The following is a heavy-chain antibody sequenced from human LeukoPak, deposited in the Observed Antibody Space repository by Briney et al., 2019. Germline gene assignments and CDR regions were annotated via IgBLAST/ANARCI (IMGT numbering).Heavy chain of an antibody. CDR1: DGSLSGYY. Sequence: LSLTCXVYDGSLSGYYWNWFRQPPGKRLEWIGEINHSGSTNYNPSLTSRVTISSDTSKNQFSLMLRSVTAADTAVYYCARGPYGFDYWGQGTLVTVSS. J-gene: IGHJ4*02. V-gene: IGHV4-34*01. CDR2: INHSGST. CDR3: ARGPYGFDY. D-gene: IGHD2-21*01.